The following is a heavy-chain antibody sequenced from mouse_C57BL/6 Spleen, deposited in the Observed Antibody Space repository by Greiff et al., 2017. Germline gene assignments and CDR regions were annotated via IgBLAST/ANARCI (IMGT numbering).Heavy chain of an antibody. V-gene: IGHV1-81*01. D-gene: IGHD2-2*01. Sequence: QVQLQQSGAELARPGASVKLSCKASGYTFTSYGISWVKQRTGQGLEWIGEIYPRSGNTYYTEKFKGKATLTADKSSSTAYMELRSLTSEDSAVYFCARWKGSTMVTTEGGFDYWGQGTTLTVSS. CDR3: ARWKGSTMVTTEGGFDY. J-gene: IGHJ2*01. CDR2: IYPRSGNT. CDR1: GYTFTSYG.